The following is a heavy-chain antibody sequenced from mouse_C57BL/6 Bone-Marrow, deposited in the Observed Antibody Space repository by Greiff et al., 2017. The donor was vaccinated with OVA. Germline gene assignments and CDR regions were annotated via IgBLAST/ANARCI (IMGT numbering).Heavy chain of an antibody. J-gene: IGHJ1*03. CDR3: ARMGRDWYFDV. V-gene: IGHV1-80*01. D-gene: IGHD4-1*01. CDR1: GYAFSSYW. Sequence: QVQLQQSGAELVKPGASVKISCKASGYAFSSYWMNWVKQRPGKGLEWIGQIYPGDGDTKYNGKFKGKATLTADKSSSTAYMQLSSLTSEDSAVYFCARMGRDWYFDVWGTGTTVTVSS. CDR2: IYPGDGDT.